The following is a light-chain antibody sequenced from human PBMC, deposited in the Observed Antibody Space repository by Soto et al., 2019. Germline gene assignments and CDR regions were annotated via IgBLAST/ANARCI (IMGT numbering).Light chain of an antibody. CDR3: QSYDSSLSGVV. CDR2: ANS. CDR1: SSNIGAGYD. Sequence: QSVLTQPPSVSGAPGQRVTISCTGSSSNIGAGYDVHWYQQLPGTAPKLLIYANSNQPSGVPDRFSGSKSGTSGSLAITGLQAEDEADYYCQSYDSSLSGVVFGGGTKLTVL. J-gene: IGLJ2*01. V-gene: IGLV1-40*01.